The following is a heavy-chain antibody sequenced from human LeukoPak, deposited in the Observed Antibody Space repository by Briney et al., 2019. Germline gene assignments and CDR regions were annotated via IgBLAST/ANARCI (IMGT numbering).Heavy chain of an antibody. CDR1: GFSFNTYA. V-gene: IGHV3-23*01. CDR3: ANANAVTGRSYYYYGMDV. Sequence: GGSLRLSCAASGFSFNTYAMIWVRQAPGKGLEWVSVISGNGGATYYADSVKGRFAISRDNSKNTLYLQMNSLRAEDTAIYYCANANAVTGRSYYYYGMDVWGQGTTVTVSS. J-gene: IGHJ6*02. D-gene: IGHD6-19*01. CDR2: ISGNGGAT.